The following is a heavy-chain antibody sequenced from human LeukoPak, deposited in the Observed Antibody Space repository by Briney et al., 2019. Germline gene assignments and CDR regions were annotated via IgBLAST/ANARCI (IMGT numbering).Heavy chain of an antibody. D-gene: IGHD4-23*01. CDR2: IYYSGST. V-gene: IGHV4-30-4*08. CDR3: ARESIGGNPFDY. J-gene: IGHJ4*02. Sequence: PSETLSLTCTVSGGSISSGDYYWSWIRQPPGKGLEWIGYIYYSGSTYYNPSLKSRVTISVDTSKNQFSLKLSSVTAADTAVYYCARESIGGNPFDYWGQGTLVTVSS. CDR1: GGSISSGDYY.